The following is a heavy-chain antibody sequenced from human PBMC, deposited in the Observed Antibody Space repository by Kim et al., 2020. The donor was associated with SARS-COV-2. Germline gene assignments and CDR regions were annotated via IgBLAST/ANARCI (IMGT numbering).Heavy chain of an antibody. CDR2: ISYDGSNK. CDR1: GFTFSSYA. CDR3: ASFKPGPFDY. D-gene: IGHD2-2*01. Sequence: GGSLRLSCAASGFTFSSYAMHWVRQAPGKGLEWVAVISYDGSNKYYADSVKGRFTISRDNSKNTLYLQMNSLRAEDTAVYYCASFKPGPFDYWGQGTLVTVSS. V-gene: IGHV3-30*04. J-gene: IGHJ4*02.